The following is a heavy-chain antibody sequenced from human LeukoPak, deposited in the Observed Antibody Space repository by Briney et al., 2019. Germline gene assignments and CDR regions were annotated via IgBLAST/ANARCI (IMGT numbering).Heavy chain of an antibody. D-gene: IGHD6-13*01. CDR1: GYIFTSYW. Sequence: GESLKISCKGSGYIFTSYWISWVRQMPGKGLEWMGRIDPSDSYTNYSPSFQGHVTISADKSISTAYLQWSSLKASDTAMYYCANTAAGTESNWFDPWGQGTLVTVSS. CDR3: ANTAAGTESNWFDP. V-gene: IGHV5-10-1*01. J-gene: IGHJ5*02. CDR2: IDPSDSYT.